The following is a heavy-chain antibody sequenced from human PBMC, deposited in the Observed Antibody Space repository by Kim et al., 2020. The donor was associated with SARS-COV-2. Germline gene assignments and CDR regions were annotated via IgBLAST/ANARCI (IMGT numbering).Heavy chain of an antibody. J-gene: IGHJ6*02. Sequence: ASVKVSCKASGYTFTSYGISWVRQAPGQGLEWMGWISAYNGNTNYAQKLQGRVTMTTDTSTSTAYMELRSLRSDDTAVYYCAREVGSSWYISSTKRGMDVWGQGTTVTVSS. V-gene: IGHV1-18*01. CDR1: GYTFTSYG. D-gene: IGHD6-13*01. CDR3: AREVGSSWYISSTKRGMDV. CDR2: ISAYNGNT.